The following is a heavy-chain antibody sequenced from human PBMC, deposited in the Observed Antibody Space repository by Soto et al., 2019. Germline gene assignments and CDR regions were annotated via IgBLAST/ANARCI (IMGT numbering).Heavy chain of an antibody. CDR1: GFPFINFA. Sequence: GGSLRLSCAASGFPFINFAMNWVRQSPGKGLEWVSAISGGGTATWYADSVRGRFTISRDNSKNTVYLQMNSLRAEDTAVYYCAKFGASGSYFQFDYWGHGTLVTVSS. D-gene: IGHD3-10*01. J-gene: IGHJ4*01. V-gene: IGHV3-23*01. CDR2: ISGGGTAT. CDR3: AKFGASGSYFQFDY.